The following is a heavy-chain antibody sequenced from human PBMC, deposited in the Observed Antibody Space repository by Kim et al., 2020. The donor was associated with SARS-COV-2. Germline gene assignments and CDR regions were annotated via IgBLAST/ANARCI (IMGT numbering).Heavy chain of an antibody. Sequence: GGSLRLSCAASGFAFSSFNMNWVRQAPGKGLEWVSSISTSSNRFYADSVKGRFTISRDNAQNLLYLQMNSLRAEDTAIYYCASEDCSDSTCYYWGQGALV. CDR1: GFAFSSFN. CDR2: ISTSSNR. V-gene: IGHV3-21*01. CDR3: ASEDCSDSTCYY. J-gene: IGHJ1*01. D-gene: IGHD2-15*01.